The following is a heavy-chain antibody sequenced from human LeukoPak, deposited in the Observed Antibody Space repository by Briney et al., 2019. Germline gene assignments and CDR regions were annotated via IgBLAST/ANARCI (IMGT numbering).Heavy chain of an antibody. Sequence: GGSLRLSCAASGFTIDSNYLSWVRQAPGKGLEWVSTIYTGGNTYYAASVKGRFTISRDFSKNTVFLHMNSLRAEDTAMYYCARGDDSGYYDYFDYWGQGALVTVSS. D-gene: IGHD3-22*01. V-gene: IGHV3-53*01. J-gene: IGHJ4*02. CDR1: GFTIDSNY. CDR3: ARGDDSGYYDYFDY. CDR2: IYTGGNT.